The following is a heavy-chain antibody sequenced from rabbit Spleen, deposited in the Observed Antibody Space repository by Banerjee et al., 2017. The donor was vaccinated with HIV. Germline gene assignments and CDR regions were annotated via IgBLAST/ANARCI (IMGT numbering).Heavy chain of an antibody. CDR1: GFSFSSSYW. Sequence: QSLEESGGDLVKPGASLTLTCTASGFSFSSSYWLSWVRQAPGKGLEWIGFIVPIFGTTYHANWAKGRFTISKTSTTTVTLQMTSLTAADTATYFCARERSSYYGMDLWGQGTLVTVS. CDR2: IVPIFGTT. CDR3: ARERSSYYGMDL. J-gene: IGHJ6*01. D-gene: IGHD1-1*01. V-gene: IGHV1S40*01.